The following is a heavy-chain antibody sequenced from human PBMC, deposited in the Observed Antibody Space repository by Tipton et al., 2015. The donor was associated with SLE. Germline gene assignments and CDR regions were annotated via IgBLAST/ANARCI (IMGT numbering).Heavy chain of an antibody. V-gene: IGHV4-34*01. Sequence: TLSLTCAVYGGSVSGYYWSWIRQPPRKGPEWIGEVNHSGSTNFHPSLKSRVTISVDTSKNQFSLKLSSVTAADTAVYYCAGVSRDAFEIWGQGTMVTVPS. D-gene: IGHD5/OR15-5a*01. CDR1: GGSVSGYY. CDR3: AGVSRDAFEI. J-gene: IGHJ3*02. CDR2: VNHSGST.